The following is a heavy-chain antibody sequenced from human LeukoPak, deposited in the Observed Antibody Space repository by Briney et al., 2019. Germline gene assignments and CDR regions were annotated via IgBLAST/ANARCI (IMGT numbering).Heavy chain of an antibody. Sequence: GGSLRLSCAASGFTFSSYWMSWVRQAPGKGLEWVANIKQEGSEKYYVDSVKGRFTISRDNAKNSLYLQMNSLRAEDTAVYYCARVNDYYDISGYFTYFDYWGQGTLVTVSS. J-gene: IGHJ4*02. D-gene: IGHD3-22*01. CDR2: IKQEGSEK. CDR3: ARVNDYYDISGYFTYFDY. CDR1: GFTFSSYW. V-gene: IGHV3-7*01.